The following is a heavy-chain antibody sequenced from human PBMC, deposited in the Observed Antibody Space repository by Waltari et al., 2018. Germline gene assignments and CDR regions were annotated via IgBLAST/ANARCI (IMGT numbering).Heavy chain of an antibody. V-gene: IGHV4-59*01. CDR3: ARVGSGWKYYFDY. D-gene: IGHD6-19*01. Sequence: QVQLQESGPGLVKPSETLSLTCTVSGGSISSYYWSWIRQPPGKGLEWIGYIYYSGSTNYTPSLKSRVTISVDTSKNQFSLKLSSVTAADTAVYYCARVGSGWKYYFDYWGQGTLVTVSS. J-gene: IGHJ4*02. CDR1: GGSISSYY. CDR2: IYYSGST.